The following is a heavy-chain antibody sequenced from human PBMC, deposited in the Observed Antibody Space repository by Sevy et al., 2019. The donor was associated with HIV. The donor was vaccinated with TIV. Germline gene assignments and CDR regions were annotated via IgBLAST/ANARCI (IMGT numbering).Heavy chain of an antibody. V-gene: IGHV3-11*01. Sequence: GGSLRLSCAASGFTFSDYYMNWIRQAPGKGLEWVSYISSSGSTIYYGDSLKGRFTISRDNAKNSLYLQMNSLRAEDTAVYYCARLRGNYYDTSGYYFDDYWGQGTLVTV. D-gene: IGHD3-22*01. CDR1: GFTFSDYY. CDR2: ISSSGSTI. CDR3: ARLRGNYYDTSGYYFDDY. J-gene: IGHJ4*02.